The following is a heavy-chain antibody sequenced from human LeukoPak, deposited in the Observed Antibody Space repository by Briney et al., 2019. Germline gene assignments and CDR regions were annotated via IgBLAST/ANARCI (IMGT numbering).Heavy chain of an antibody. Sequence: SETLSLTCTVSGGSIRSYYWNWIRQSPGKGLEWIGYIYYSGTTKYNPTLKSRVTISVDTSKNQFSLKLSSVTAADTAVYYCARGLHILTEYYITSHFDNWGQGTLVTVSS. CDR1: GGSIRSYY. V-gene: IGHV4-59*01. CDR3: ARGLHILTEYYITSHFDN. D-gene: IGHD3-9*01. CDR2: IYYSGTT. J-gene: IGHJ4*02.